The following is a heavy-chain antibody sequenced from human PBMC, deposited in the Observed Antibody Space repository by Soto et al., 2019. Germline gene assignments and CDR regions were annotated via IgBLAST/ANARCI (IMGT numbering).Heavy chain of an antibody. V-gene: IGHV4-34*01. CDR2: INHSGST. CDR1: GGSFSGYY. CDR3: ARVQAGSIDY. Sequence: SETLSLTCAVYGGSFSGYYWSWIRQPPGKGLEWIGEINHSGSTNYNPSLKSRVTISVDTSKNQFSLKLSSVSAADTAMYYCARVQAGSIDYWGQGALVTVSS. D-gene: IGHD2-2*01. J-gene: IGHJ4*02.